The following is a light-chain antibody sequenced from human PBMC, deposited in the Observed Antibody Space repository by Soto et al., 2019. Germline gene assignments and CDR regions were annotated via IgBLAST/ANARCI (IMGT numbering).Light chain of an antibody. CDR1: SSNIGAGYA. J-gene: IGLJ3*02. Sequence: QSVLTQPPSVSGAPGQRVTFSCTGSSSNIGAGYAVHWYQQLPGTAPKLLIYGNTNRPSGVPDRFSGSKSGTSASLAVTGRQAEDEADYSCQSYDSSLSSSVFGGGTKLTVL. V-gene: IGLV1-40*01. CDR2: GNT. CDR3: QSYDSSLSSSV.